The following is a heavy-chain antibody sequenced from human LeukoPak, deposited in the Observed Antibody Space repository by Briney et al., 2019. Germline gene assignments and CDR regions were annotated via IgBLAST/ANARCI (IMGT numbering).Heavy chain of an antibody. CDR3: ARAEVVVPGGPDY. D-gene: IGHD2-2*01. CDR1: GYTFTGYY. Sequence: ASVKVSCKASGYTFTGYYMHWVRQAPGQGLEWMGWINPNSGGTNYAQKFQGRVTMTRDTSISTAYMELSRLRSDDTAVYYRARAEVVVPGGPDYWGQGTLVTVSS. CDR2: INPNSGGT. V-gene: IGHV1-2*02. J-gene: IGHJ4*02.